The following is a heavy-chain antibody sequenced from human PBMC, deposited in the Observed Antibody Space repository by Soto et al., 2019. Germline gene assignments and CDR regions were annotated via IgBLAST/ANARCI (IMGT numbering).Heavy chain of an antibody. Sequence: GSLRLSCAACGFTFSSYCMHWVRQAPGKGLEWVAVIWYDGRNTYYADSVKGRFTISRDNSKNTLYLQMNSLRAEDTAVYYCARTAYYYDSSGYYFDCWGQGTLVTGSS. V-gene: IGHV3-33*01. CDR1: GFTFSSYC. J-gene: IGHJ4*02. CDR2: IWYDGRNT. D-gene: IGHD3-22*01. CDR3: ARTAYYYDSSGYYFDC.